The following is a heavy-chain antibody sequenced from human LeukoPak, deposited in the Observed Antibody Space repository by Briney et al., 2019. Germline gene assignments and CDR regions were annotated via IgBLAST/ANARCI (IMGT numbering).Heavy chain of an antibody. D-gene: IGHD6-13*01. CDR1: GYSFTTYW. CDR3: ARSRESSWYSYFEY. Sequence: GESLQISCQGSGYSFTTYWIGWVRQMPGKGLEWMGIIYPGDSDTRYSPSFQGQVTISADQSISTAYLQWSSLKASDTAMYYCARSRESSWYSYFEYWGQGTLVTVSS. V-gene: IGHV5-51*01. J-gene: IGHJ4*02. CDR2: IYPGDSDT.